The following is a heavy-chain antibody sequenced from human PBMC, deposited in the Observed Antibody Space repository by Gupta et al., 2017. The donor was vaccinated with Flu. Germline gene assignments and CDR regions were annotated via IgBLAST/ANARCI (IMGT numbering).Heavy chain of an antibody. CDR3: ARMSRYWYFDL. CDR2: MLYSGGT. Sequence: GWLRQPPGKGLEWIGSMLYSGGTYYNPSLNSRVTVSVDTSKNQFSLRLSSVNAEDTATYYCARMSRYWYFDLWGRGTLVTVS. V-gene: IGHV4-39*01. J-gene: IGHJ2*01.